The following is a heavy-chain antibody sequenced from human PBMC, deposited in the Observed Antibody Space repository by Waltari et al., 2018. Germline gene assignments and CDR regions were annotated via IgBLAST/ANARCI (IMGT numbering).Heavy chain of an antibody. V-gene: IGHV3-7*01. D-gene: IGHD2-8*01. CDR2: IKPDGSER. J-gene: IGHJ4*02. CDR3: ARDCTTSKCFTD. Sequence: EVQLVESGGGLVQPGGSLRLSCAASGFTFSTYWMRLVRQAPGKGLEWVANIKPDGSERHEVGSVKGRFTISRDKAKKSLYLQMNSLRAEDTAVYFCARDCTTSKCFTDWGQGTLVSVSS. CDR1: GFTFSTYW.